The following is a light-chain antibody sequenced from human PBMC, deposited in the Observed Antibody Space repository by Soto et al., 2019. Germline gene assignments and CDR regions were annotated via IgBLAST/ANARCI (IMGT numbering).Light chain of an antibody. CDR3: QQYGGSPRT. V-gene: IGKV3-15*01. Sequence: EIAMTQSPATLSVSPGERATLSCRASQSVSSKLAWYQQKPGQAPRLLIYDASTRATGIPARFSGSGAGTEFTLTISSLQSEDFAVYYCQQYGGSPRTFGQGTKVEIK. J-gene: IGKJ1*01. CDR1: QSVSSK. CDR2: DAS.